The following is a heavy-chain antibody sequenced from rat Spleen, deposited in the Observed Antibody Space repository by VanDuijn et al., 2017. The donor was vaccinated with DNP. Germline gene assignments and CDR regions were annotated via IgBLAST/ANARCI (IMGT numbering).Heavy chain of an antibody. CDR1: GYSITSNY. D-gene: IGHD1-2*01. CDR2: ISFSGTT. CDR3: ARSDYYGSFRPFAY. J-gene: IGHJ3*01. Sequence: EVQLQESGPGLVKPSQSLSLTCSVTGYSITSNYWGWIRKFPGNKMECMSYISFSGTTGYNPSIKSRVSITRDTSKNQFFLQLNSVTTEDTATYYCARSDYYGSFRPFAYWGQGTLVTVSS. V-gene: IGHV3-1*01.